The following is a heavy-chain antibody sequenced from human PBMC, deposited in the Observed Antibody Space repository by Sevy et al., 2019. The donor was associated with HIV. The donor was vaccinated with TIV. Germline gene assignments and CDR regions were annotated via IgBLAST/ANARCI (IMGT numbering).Heavy chain of an antibody. D-gene: IGHD1-1*01. J-gene: IGHJ5*01. Sequence: GSLRLSCVASGFTFRSFSMHWVRQAPGKGLEWVAAIWYDGRTERYADSVQGRFTISRDNSKKTLYLQMNSLRDEDTAIYYCARDAARVIVPTAGFDSWGQGTLVNVSS. CDR3: ARDAARVIVPTAGFDS. CDR1: GFTFRSFS. CDR2: IWYDGRTE. V-gene: IGHV3-33*01.